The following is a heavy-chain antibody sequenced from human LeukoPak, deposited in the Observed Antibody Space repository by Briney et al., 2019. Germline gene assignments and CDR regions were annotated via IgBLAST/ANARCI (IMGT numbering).Heavy chain of an antibody. CDR3: TKREGPMSGSYDYFDP. J-gene: IGHJ5*02. D-gene: IGHD1-26*01. Sequence: SETLSLTCTVSGGSISGYYWSWIRQPPGQGLEWIAYIHSNGYTNYNPSLKSRVTISVDTSKNQFSLKVTPVTAADTAMYYCTKREGPMSGSYDYFDPWGQGTLVTVS. V-gene: IGHV4-4*09. CDR2: IHSNGYT. CDR1: GGSISGYY.